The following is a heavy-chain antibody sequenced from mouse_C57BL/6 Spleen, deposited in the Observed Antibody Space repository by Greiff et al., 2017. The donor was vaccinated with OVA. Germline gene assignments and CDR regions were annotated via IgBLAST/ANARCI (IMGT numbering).Heavy chain of an antibody. J-gene: IGHJ4*01. D-gene: IGHD1-1*02. CDR2: ISDGGSYT. Sequence: EVHLVESGGGLVKPGGSLKLSCAASGFTFSSYAMSWVRQTPEKRLEWVATISDGGSYTYYTDNVKGRFTISRDNAKNNLYLQMSHLKSEDTAMYYCARVGDDYAMDYWGQGTSVTVSS. CDR3: ARVGDDYAMDY. V-gene: IGHV5-4*01. CDR1: GFTFSSYA.